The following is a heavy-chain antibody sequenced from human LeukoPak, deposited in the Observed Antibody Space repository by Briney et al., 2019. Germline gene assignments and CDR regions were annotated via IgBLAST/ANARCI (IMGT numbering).Heavy chain of an antibody. CDR3: AKAWFGERSGGGFDY. V-gene: IGHV3-43*02. J-gene: IGHJ4*02. D-gene: IGHD3-10*01. CDR2: ISGDGGST. CDR1: GFTFDDYD. Sequence: GGSLRLSCAASGFTFDDYDIHWVRHAPGKDLEWVSLISGDGGSTYYADSVKGRFTISRDNSKNSLYLQMNSLRTEDTALYYCAKAWFGERSGGGFDYWGQGTLVTVSS.